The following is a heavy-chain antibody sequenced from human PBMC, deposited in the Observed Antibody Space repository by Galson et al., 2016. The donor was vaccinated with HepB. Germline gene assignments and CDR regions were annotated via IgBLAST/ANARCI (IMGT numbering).Heavy chain of an antibody. CDR3: VRDQRSLWGSFYYFEY. CDR2: IHHSGST. CDR1: GGSFSGYY. Sequence: TLSLTCSVSGGSFSGYYWSWIRQSPGKGMEWIAYIHHSGSTSYNPSLKSRVTISLDMSRNQFSLNLTSVPAADTAVYYCVRDQRSLWGSFYYFEYWGQGTLLTVSS. J-gene: IGHJ4*02. V-gene: IGHV4-59*01. D-gene: IGHD3-16*01.